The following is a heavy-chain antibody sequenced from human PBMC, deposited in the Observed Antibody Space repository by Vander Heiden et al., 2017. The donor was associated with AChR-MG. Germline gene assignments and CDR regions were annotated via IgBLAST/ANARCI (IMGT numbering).Heavy chain of an antibody. CDR1: GFTFSSYG. Sequence: QVQLVESGGGVVQPGRSLRLSCAASGFTFSSYGMHWVRHAPGKGLEWVAGISYDGSNKYYADSVKGRFTISRDNSKNTLYLQMNSLRAEDTAVYYCAKDVRTDYYDSSGLGYWGQGTLVTVSS. J-gene: IGHJ4*02. CDR3: AKDVRTDYYDSSGLGY. V-gene: IGHV3-30*18. CDR2: ISYDGSNK. D-gene: IGHD3-22*01.